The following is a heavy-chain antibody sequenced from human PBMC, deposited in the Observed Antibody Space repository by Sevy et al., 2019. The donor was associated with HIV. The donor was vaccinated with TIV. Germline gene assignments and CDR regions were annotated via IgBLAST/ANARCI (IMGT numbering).Heavy chain of an antibody. V-gene: IGHV3-33*01. D-gene: IGHD3-22*01. CDR2: IWYDGSSK. Sequence: GGSLRLSCAASGFSFSNYDMHWVRQAPGKGLEWVALIWYDGSSKYYADSMKGRLTISRDNSKNTLSLQMNSLRAEDTAVYYCARGADYFDSSGANFEYWGQGTLVTVSS. CDR1: GFSFSNYD. CDR3: ARGADYFDSSGANFEY. J-gene: IGHJ4*02.